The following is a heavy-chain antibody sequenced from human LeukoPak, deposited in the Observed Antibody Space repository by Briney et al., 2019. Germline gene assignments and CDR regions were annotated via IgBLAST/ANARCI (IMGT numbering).Heavy chain of an antibody. V-gene: IGHV3-30*02. CDR3: AKARVGAIRDIDY. CDR2: ILFDGSNQ. CDR1: GFTFSSYG. D-gene: IGHD1-26*01. J-gene: IGHJ4*02. Sequence: GGSLRLSCAASGFTFSSYGIHWVRQAPGKGLEWVAFILFDGSNQYYGDFVKGRFTISRDNTKNTLYLHMNSLRAEDTAVYFCAKARVGAIRDIDYWGQGTLVTVSS.